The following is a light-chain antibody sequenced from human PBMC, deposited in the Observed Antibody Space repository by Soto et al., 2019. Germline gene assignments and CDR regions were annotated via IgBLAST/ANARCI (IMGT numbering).Light chain of an antibody. J-gene: IGLJ1*01. CDR3: SSYTTSNTRQIV. CDR1: SSDVGGYNY. V-gene: IGLV2-14*01. Sequence: QSDLTKPASVSGFPGQSITISCTGTSSDVGGYNYVSWYQQHPGKAPKFMIYDVSNRPSGVSNRFSGSKSGNTASLTISGLQAEDEADYYCSSYTTSNTRQIVFGTGTKVTVL. CDR2: DVS.